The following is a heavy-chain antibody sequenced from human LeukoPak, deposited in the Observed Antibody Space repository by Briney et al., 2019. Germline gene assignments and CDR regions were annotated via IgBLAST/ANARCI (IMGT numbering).Heavy chain of an antibody. D-gene: IGHD5-12*01. CDR1: TFTFRNYV. CDR3: ARDRATTFDS. J-gene: IGHJ4*02. CDR2: ISNDGSNK. Sequence: PGTSLRLSCAASTFTFRNYVMHWVRQAPGKGLEWVALISNDGSNKYYVDSVKGRFTISRDNSNNTLFLQMNSLRADDTAVYYCARDRATTFDSWGQGTLVTVSS. V-gene: IGHV3-30-3*01.